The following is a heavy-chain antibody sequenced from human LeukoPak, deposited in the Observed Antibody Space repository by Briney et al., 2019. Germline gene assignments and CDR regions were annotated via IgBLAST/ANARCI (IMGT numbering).Heavy chain of an antibody. CDR3: ARHGRSYTDY. D-gene: IGHD3-16*02. Sequence: PSETLSLTCTVSGGSISSYYWSWIRQPPGKGLEWIGYIYYSGSTNYNPSLKSRVTISVDTSKNQFSLKLSSVTAADTAVYYCARHGRSYTDYWGQGILVTVSS. CDR2: IYYSGST. V-gene: IGHV4-59*08. J-gene: IGHJ4*02. CDR1: GGSISSYY.